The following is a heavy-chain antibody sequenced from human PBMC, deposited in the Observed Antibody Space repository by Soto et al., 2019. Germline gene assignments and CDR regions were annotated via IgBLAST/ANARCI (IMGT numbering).Heavy chain of an antibody. V-gene: IGHV6-1*01. CDR2: TYYRSKWYN. J-gene: IGHJ5*01. D-gene: IGHD4-17*01. CDR1: GDSVSSNSAA. CDR3: TRVYGENWFDS. Sequence: SQTLSLTCAISGDSVSSNSAAWSRIRQSPSRGLEWLGRTYYRSKWYNDYAVSVKSRITINPDTSKNQFSLQLNSVTPEDTAVYYCTRVYGENWFDSWGPGTLVTVSS.